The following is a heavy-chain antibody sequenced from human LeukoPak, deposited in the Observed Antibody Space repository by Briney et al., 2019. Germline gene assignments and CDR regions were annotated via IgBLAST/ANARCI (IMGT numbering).Heavy chain of an antibody. Sequence: GASVKVSCKASGGAFTRAAVSWVRQAPGQGLEWMGGVPPHSGIADYAQKFQGRVTLTADASTSTAYMELNSLTSEDTAVYYCATPRMEYYGSGINYSYYYLDVWGSGTAVTVSS. CDR2: VPPHSGIA. D-gene: IGHD3-10*01. V-gene: IGHV1-69*13. CDR1: GGAFTRAA. J-gene: IGHJ6*03. CDR3: ATPRMEYYGSGINYSYYYLDV.